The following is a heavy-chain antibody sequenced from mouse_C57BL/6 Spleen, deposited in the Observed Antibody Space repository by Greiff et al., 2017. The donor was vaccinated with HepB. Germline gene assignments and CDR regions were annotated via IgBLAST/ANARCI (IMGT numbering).Heavy chain of an antibody. CDR3: ARQGYSNYDFAY. CDR2: ISSGGSYT. Sequence: EVQLVESGGDLVKPGGSLKLSCAASGFSFTSYGMSWVRQTPDKRLEWVATISSGGSYTYYPDSVKGRFTISRDNAKNTLYLQMSSLKSEDTAMYYCARQGYSNYDFAYWGQGTLVTVSA. J-gene: IGHJ3*01. D-gene: IGHD2-5*01. V-gene: IGHV5-6*01. CDR1: GFSFTSYG.